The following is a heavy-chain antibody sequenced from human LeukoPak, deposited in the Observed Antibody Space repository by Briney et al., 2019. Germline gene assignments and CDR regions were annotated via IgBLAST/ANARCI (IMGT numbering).Heavy chain of an antibody. V-gene: IGHV4-34*01. CDR3: ARFHFYNWFDP. D-gene: IGHD2/OR15-2a*01. CDR2: INHSGST. CDR1: GGSFSGYY. Sequence: MSSETLSLTCAVYGGSFSGYYWSWIRQPPGKGLEWIGEINHSGSTNYNPSLKSRVTISVDTSKNQFSLKLSSVTAADTAVYYCARFHFYNWFDPWGQGTLVTVSS. J-gene: IGHJ5*02.